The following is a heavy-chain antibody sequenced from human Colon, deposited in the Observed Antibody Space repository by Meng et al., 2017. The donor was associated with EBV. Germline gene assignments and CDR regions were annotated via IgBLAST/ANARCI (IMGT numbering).Heavy chain of an antibody. CDR3: ARRPTGIDY. CDR1: GGSLSGAY. J-gene: IGHJ4*02. Sequence: QVQLQQVGAGLLKPSETLSLTCAGNGGSLSGAYWNWIRQPPGKGLEWIGEIIHGGSPSYNPSLKSRVTISIDTSKNQLSLMLSSVTAADTAVYYCARRPTGIDYWGQGTLVTVSS. CDR2: IIHGGSP. V-gene: IGHV4-34*12. D-gene: IGHD2-8*02.